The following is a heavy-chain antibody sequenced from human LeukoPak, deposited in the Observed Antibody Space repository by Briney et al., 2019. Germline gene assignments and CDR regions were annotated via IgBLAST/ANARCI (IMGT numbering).Heavy chain of an antibody. Sequence: GGSLRLSCAASGFTVGSNYMTWVRQAPGKGLEWVSVIYSGGNTHYADSVKGRFTISRDSSKSTLCLQMNSLRTEDTAVYYCARDSTSSNHDYWGQGTLVTVSS. J-gene: IGHJ4*02. D-gene: IGHD1-14*01. CDR1: GFTVGSNY. V-gene: IGHV3-53*01. CDR3: ARDSTSSNHDY. CDR2: IYSGGNT.